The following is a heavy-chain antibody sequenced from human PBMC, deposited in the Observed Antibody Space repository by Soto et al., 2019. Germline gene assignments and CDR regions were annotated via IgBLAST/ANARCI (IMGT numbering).Heavy chain of an antibody. CDR1: GGSISSYY. CDR2: MYYSGTT. CDR3: ARAPDS. J-gene: IGHJ4*02. V-gene: IGHV4-59*05. Sequence: SETLSLTCTVSGGSISSYYWSWIRQPPGKGLEWIGSMYYSGTTYYTPSLKSRVTISVDMSKKQFSLKLSSVTAADTAVYYCARAPDSWGQGTLVTVS.